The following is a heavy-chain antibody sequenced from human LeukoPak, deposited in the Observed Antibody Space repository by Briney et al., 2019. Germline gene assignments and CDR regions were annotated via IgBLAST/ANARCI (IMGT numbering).Heavy chain of an antibody. J-gene: IGHJ6*03. CDR3: ARTALFGGYYYYYYMDV. D-gene: IGHD3-16*01. V-gene: IGHV4-34*01. CDR1: GGSFSGYY. Sequence: SETLSLTCAVYGGSFSGYYWSWIRQPPGKGLEWIGEINHSGSTNYNPSLKSRVTISVDTSKNQFSLKLSSVTAADTAVYYCARTALFGGYYYYYYMDVWGKGTTVTVSS. CDR2: INHSGST.